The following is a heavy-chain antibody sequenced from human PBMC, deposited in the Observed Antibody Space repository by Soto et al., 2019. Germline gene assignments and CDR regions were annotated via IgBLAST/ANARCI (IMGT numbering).Heavy chain of an antibody. D-gene: IGHD2-15*01. J-gene: IGHJ6*02. V-gene: IGHV1-69*06. CDR2: IIPIFGTA. CDR3: ARFPIGYCSGGSCYSDYYYSGMDV. Sequence: QVQLVQSGAEVKKPGSSVKVSCKASGGTFSSYAISWVRQAPGQGLEWRGGIIPIFGTANYAQKFQDRVTITADKSTSTAYMGLSSLRSEDTAVYYCARFPIGYCSGGSCYSDYYYSGMDVWGQGTTVTVSS. CDR1: GGTFSSYA.